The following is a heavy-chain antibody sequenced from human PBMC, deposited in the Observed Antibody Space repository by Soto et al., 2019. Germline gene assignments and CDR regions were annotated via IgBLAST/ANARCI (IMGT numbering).Heavy chain of an antibody. CDR1: GYTFTSLD. V-gene: IGHV1-8*01. Sequence: QVQLVQSGAEVKEPGASVKVSCKASGYTFTSLDITWVRQAPGQGLEWMGWMTPSRGTTDYAQRFQGRVTLTRDTSTSTAYMELTSLASEDTAVYYCARGIAAGVDYWGQGTLVTVSS. CDR3: ARGIAAGVDY. J-gene: IGHJ4*02. D-gene: IGHD6-19*01. CDR2: MTPSRGTT.